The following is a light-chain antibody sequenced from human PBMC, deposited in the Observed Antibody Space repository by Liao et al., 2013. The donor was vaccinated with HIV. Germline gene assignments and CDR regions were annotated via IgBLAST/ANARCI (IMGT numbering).Light chain of an antibody. CDR1: KLGDKY. Sequence: SYELTQPPSVSVSPGQTASITCSGHKLGDKYACWYQQKPGQSPVLVIYLDSKRPSGIPERFSGSNSGNTATLTISGTQPLDEADYYCQAWDRNTAIFGGGTKLTVL. CDR3: QAWDRNTAI. V-gene: IGLV3-1*01. CDR2: LDS. J-gene: IGLJ2*01.